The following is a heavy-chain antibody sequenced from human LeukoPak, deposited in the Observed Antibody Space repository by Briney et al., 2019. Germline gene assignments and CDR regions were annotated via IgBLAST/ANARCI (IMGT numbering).Heavy chain of an antibody. D-gene: IGHD4-17*01. J-gene: IGHJ5*02. V-gene: IGHV4-39*01. CDR2: IHYSGST. Sequence: SETLSLTCTVSGGSISSNTYYWGWIRRPPGKGLEWIGNIHYSGSTYYNPSLKSRVTISVDTSKNQFSLNLSSLTAADTAVYYCATSVTVSTYNWFDPWGQGTLVTVSS. CDR1: GGSISSNTYY. CDR3: ATSVTVSTYNWFDP.